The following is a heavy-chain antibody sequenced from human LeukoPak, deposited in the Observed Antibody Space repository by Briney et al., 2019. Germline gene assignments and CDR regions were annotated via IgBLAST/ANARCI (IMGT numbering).Heavy chain of an antibody. J-gene: IGHJ4*02. V-gene: IGHV3-53*01. Sequence: GGSLRLSCAASGFTVSVNYISWVRQAPGKGLEWVSIIYIDGSTYYTDSVKGRFTISRDNSENTVYLQMHSLRVEDTAVYYCAREAYCNGTSCYAPYWGQGTLVTVSS. D-gene: IGHD2-2*01. CDR2: IYIDGST. CDR1: GFTVSVNY. CDR3: AREAYCNGTSCYAPY.